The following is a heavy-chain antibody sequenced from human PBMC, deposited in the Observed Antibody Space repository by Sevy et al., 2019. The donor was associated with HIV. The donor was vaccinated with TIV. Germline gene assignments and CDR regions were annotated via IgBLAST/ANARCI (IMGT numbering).Heavy chain of an antibody. CDR3: AREGCTKPHDY. CDR2: LSFGCGEI. D-gene: IGHD2-8*01. CDR1: GFTFSKYS. V-gene: IGHV3-23*01. Sequence: LSLTCAASGFTFSKYSMSWVRQPPGKGLEWVSTLSFGCGEINYADSVKGRFTISRDNSKSSVYLQMNNLRPEDTAVYYCAREGCTKPHDYWRQGTLVTVSS. J-gene: IGHJ4*02.